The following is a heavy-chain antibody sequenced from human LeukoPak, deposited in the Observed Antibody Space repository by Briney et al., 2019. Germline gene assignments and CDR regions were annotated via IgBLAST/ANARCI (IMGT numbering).Heavy chain of an antibody. D-gene: IGHD1-1*01. CDR3: ARGRYPLDY. Sequence: ASVKVSCKTSGYTFTGYYMHWVRQAPGQGLEWMGWINPNSGGANYAQEFQGRVTMTRDTSISTAYMEVSRLRSDDTAVYYCARGRYPLDYWGQGTTVTVSS. CDR2: INPNSGGA. J-gene: IGHJ4*02. CDR1: GYTFTGYY. V-gene: IGHV1-2*02.